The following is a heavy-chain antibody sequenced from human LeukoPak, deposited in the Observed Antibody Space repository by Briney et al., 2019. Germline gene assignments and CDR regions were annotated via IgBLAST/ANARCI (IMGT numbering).Heavy chain of an antibody. V-gene: IGHV1-46*01. CDR1: GYAFTTYY. CDR2: INPSGGST. D-gene: IGHD1-1*01. Sequence: ASVQVACQAAGYAFTTYYMHWVRQAPVQGREWMGTINPSGGSTSYGQKFQGRVTMTRDMSTSTVYMELSSLRSEDTAVYYCARGGRGEGTGTTRVAFDIWGQGTMVTVSS. CDR3: ARGGRGEGTGTTRVAFDI. J-gene: IGHJ3*02.